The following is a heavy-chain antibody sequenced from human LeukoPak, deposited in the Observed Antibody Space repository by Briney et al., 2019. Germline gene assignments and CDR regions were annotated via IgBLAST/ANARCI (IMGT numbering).Heavy chain of an antibody. CDR2: INPNDGGT. D-gene: IGHD4-17*01. J-gene: IGHJ5*02. CDR3: ARSYRPATSTVTKGGDCFDP. CDR1: GDTFAGYY. V-gene: IGHV1-2*02. Sequence: GASVKVSCKASGDTFAGYYMHWVRQAPGQGLEWMGWINPNDGGTNYAQKFQGRVTMTRDTSISTAFMELSRLRSDDTAVYYCARSYRPATSTVTKGGDCFDPWGQGTLITVSS.